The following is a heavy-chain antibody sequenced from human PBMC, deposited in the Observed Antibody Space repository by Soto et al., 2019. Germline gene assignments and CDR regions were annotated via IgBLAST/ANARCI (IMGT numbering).Heavy chain of an antibody. CDR2: ISYDGSNK. D-gene: IGHD3-10*01. CDR3: AKDPMGPIDY. J-gene: IGHJ4*02. Sequence: PGWSLRLSCAASGFIFSSYGMHWVRQAPGKGLEWVAVISYDGSNKYYADSVKGRFTISRDNSKNTLYLQMNSLRAEDTAVYYCAKDPMGPIDYWGQGTLVTVSS. V-gene: IGHV3-30*18. CDR1: GFIFSSYG.